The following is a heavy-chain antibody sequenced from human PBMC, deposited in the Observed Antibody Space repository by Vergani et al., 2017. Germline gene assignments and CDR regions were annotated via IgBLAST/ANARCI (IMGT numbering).Heavy chain of an antibody. CDR1: GGSISSGGYY. J-gene: IGHJ4*02. CDR2: IYYSGST. Sequence: QVQLQESGPGLVKPSQTLSLTCTVSGGSISSGGYYWSWIRQHPGKGLEWIGYIYYSGSTYYNPSLKSRVTISVDTSKNQFSLKLSSVTAADTAVYYCARDRGLDYVWGSYRPVDYWGQGTLVTVSS. V-gene: IGHV4-31*03. D-gene: IGHD3-16*02. CDR3: ARDRGLDYVWGSYRPVDY.